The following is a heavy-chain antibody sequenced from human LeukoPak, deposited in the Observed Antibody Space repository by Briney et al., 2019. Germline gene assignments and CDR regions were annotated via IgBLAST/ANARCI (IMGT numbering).Heavy chain of an antibody. D-gene: IGHD3-10*02. J-gene: IGHJ6*04. V-gene: IGHV3-21*01. Sequence: PGGSLRLSCAASGFTFSSYNMNWVRQAPGKGLEWVSSITSGSSCIYYADSVKGRFTISRDNAKNSLYLQMNSLRAEDTAVYYCAELGITMIGGVWGKGATVTISS. CDR2: ITSGSSCI. CDR3: AELGITMIGGV. CDR1: GFTFSSYN.